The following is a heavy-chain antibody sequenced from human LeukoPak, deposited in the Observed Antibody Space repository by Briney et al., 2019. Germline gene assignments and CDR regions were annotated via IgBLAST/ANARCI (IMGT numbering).Heavy chain of an antibody. CDR1: GYSISSGYY. V-gene: IGHV4-38-2*01. CDR3: ARGHPFDP. CDR2: IYHSGST. Sequence: SETLSLTCAVSGYSISSGYYWGWIRQPPGEGLEWIGSIYHSGSTYYNPSLKSRVTISVDTSKNQFSLKLSSVTAADTAVYYCARGHPFDPWGQGTLVTVSS. J-gene: IGHJ5*02.